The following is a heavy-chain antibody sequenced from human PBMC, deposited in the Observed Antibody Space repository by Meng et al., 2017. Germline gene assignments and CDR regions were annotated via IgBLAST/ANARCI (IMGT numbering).Heavy chain of an antibody. Sequence: CGAGVTVPAPLGQISGNDSRVPLTLYAYRWVRHAPAQGLEWMGGIIPIFGTATYAQKFQGRVTITTDESTSTAYMELSSLRSEDTAVYYCARDLNPGYSYVPNHVDYWGQGTLVTVSS. CDR2: IIPIFGTA. CDR1: RVPLTLYA. V-gene: IGHV1-69*05. J-gene: IGHJ4*02. D-gene: IGHD5-18*01. CDR3: ARDLNPGYSYVPNHVDY.